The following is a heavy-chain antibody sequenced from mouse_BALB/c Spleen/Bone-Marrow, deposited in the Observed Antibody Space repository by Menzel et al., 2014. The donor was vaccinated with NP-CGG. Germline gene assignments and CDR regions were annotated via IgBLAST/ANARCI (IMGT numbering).Heavy chain of an antibody. CDR1: GYTFSSYW. Sequence: VQLQQSGAELMKPGASVKISRKATGYTFSSYWIEWVKQRPGHGLEWIGEILPGSGSTNYNEKFKGKATFTADTSSNTAYMQLSSLTSEDSAVYYCGNYYAMDYWGQGTSVTVSS. CDR3: GNYYAMDY. J-gene: IGHJ4*01. CDR2: ILPGSGST. V-gene: IGHV1-9*01.